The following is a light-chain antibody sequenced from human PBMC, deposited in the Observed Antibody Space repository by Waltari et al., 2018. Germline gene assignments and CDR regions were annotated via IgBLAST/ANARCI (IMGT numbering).Light chain of an antibody. CDR2: RNN. Sequence: QSVLTQPPSASGTPGQRVTISCSGSRSNIGSNYVYWYQQLPGPAPKLLIYRNNQRPSGFPDRFSGSKSGTSASLAISWLRSEDEADYYCAAWDDSLSGRVFGGGTKVTVL. CDR1: RSNIGSNY. J-gene: IGLJ3*02. V-gene: IGLV1-47*01. CDR3: AAWDDSLSGRV.